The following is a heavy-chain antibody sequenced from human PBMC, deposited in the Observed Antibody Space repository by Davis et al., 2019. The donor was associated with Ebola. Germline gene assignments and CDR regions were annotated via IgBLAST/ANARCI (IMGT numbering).Heavy chain of an antibody. Sequence: GESLKISCKGSGYNFANNWIAWVRQEPGKGLEWMGIIFPGDSDTRYSPSFQGQITISADKSITTAYLQWSSLRASDTAIYYCARLAYNGNFWARDPIDVWGQGTKVTVSS. J-gene: IGHJ3*01. CDR2: IFPGDSDT. V-gene: IGHV5-51*01. D-gene: IGHD1-7*01. CDR3: ARLAYNGNFWARDPIDV. CDR1: GYNFANNW.